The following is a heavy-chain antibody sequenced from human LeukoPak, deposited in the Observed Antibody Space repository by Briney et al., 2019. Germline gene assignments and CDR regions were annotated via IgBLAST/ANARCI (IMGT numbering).Heavy chain of an antibody. D-gene: IGHD3-22*01. J-gene: IGHJ4*02. CDR1: GFTFSSYE. V-gene: IGHV3-48*03. CDR3: AKDSNYYDSSGYLPHFDY. CDR2: ISSSGSTI. Sequence: GGSLRLSCAASGFTFSSYEMNWVRQAPGKGLEWVSYISSSGSTIYYADSVKGRFTISRDNSKNTLYLQMNSLRAEDTAVYYCAKDSNYYDSSGYLPHFDYWGQGTLVTVSS.